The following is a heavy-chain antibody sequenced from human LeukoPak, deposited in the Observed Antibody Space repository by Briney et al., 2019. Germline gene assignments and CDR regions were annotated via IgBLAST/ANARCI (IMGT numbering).Heavy chain of an antibody. D-gene: IGHD3-10*01. CDR3: ASGYYIVF. V-gene: IGHV3-30*01. CDR1: GFTFSSYA. CDR2: ISYDGRTK. Sequence: GRSLRLSCAASGFTFSSYAMHWVRQAPGKGLEWVAVISYDGRTKYYGDSVRGRFTISRDNSKNTLYLQMNSLRADDSAVYFCASGYYIVFWGQGTLVTVSS. J-gene: IGHJ4*02.